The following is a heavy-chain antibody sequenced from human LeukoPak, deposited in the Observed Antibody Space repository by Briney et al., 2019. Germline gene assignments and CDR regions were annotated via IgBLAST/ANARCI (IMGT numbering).Heavy chain of an antibody. CDR1: GFTFSSYA. CDR2: ISYDGSNK. CDR3: AKRGMHSSSWYPIDY. Sequence: GRSLRLSCAASGFTFSSYAMHWVRQAPGKRLEWVAGISYDGSNKYYADSVKGRSTISRDNSKNTLYLQMNSLRAEDTAVYYCAKRGMHSSSWYPIDYWGQGTLITVSS. J-gene: IGHJ4*02. D-gene: IGHD6-13*01. V-gene: IGHV3-30-3*02.